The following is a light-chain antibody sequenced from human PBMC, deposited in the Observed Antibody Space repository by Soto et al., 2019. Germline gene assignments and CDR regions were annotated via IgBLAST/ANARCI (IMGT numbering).Light chain of an antibody. CDR1: QSVSSN. Sequence: EIVMTQSPATLSVSPGERATLSCRASQSVSSNLAWYQQKPGQAPRLLIYGASTRATGIPARFSGSGSGTEITLTISSLQSEDFAVYCCQQYNNWPWTFGQGTKVEIK. J-gene: IGKJ1*01. CDR2: GAS. CDR3: QQYNNWPWT. V-gene: IGKV3-15*01.